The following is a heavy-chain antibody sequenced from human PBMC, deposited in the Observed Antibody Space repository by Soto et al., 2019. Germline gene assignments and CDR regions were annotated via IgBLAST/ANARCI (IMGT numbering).Heavy chain of an antibody. J-gene: IGHJ4*02. Sequence: EAQLLESGGGLVQLGGSLRLSCAASGFTFTSYAMTWVRQAPGKGLEWVSTVSADGTTTYYADSVKGRFTISRDNSKNTVSLQMNSLRVEDTAVYYCAKDRGRLVRGVILDFWGQGALVTVSS. CDR2: VSADGTTT. CDR3: AKDRGRLVRGVILDF. D-gene: IGHD3-10*01. V-gene: IGHV3-23*01. CDR1: GFTFTSYA.